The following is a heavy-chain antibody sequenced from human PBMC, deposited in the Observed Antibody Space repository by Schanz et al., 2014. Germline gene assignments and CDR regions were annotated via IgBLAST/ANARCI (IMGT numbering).Heavy chain of an antibody. Sequence: QVHLMQSGAEAKKPGASVKVSCKAFGYSFTTYFIHWVRLAPGQGFEWMGLISPSGGSTSYAQKFQGRVTMTRDTSTSTGFMELSGLTSEDPAVYYCGRGGGAYPQKYGMDVWGQGTTVTVSS. V-gene: IGHV1-46*01. CDR1: GYSFTTYF. CDR3: GRGGGAYPQKYGMDV. D-gene: IGHD3-16*01. CDR2: ISPSGGST. J-gene: IGHJ6*02.